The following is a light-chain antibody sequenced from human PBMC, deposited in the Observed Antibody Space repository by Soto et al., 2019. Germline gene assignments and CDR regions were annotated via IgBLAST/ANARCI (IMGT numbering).Light chain of an antibody. CDR1: QSVNSW. CDR3: QQCNSYST. J-gene: IGKJ1*01. CDR2: QTS. V-gene: IGKV1-5*03. Sequence: DIQMTQSPSNLSASVGDRVTITCRASQSVNSWLAWYQQKPGKAPNLLIYQTSNLESGVPSRFSGSGSGTEFTLTITSLQPDDFATYYCQQCNSYSTFGQATTVEIK.